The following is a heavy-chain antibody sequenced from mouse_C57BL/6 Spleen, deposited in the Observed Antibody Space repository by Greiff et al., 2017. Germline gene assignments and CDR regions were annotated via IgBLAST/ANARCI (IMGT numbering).Heavy chain of an antibody. V-gene: IGHV3-8*01. CDR1: GYSITSDY. J-gene: IGHJ1*03. CDR3: ARSPLYGSSPHWYFDV. D-gene: IGHD1-1*01. Sequence: EVHLVESGPGLAKPSQTLSLTCSVTGYSITSDYWNWIRKFPGNKLEYMGYLSYSGSTYYNPSLKSRISITRVPSKNTSYLQLNSVTTEDTATYDCARSPLYGSSPHWYFDVWGTGTTVTVAS. CDR2: LSYSGST.